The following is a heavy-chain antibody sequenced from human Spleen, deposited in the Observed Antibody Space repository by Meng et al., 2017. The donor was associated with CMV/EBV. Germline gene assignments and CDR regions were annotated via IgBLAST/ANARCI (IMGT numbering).Heavy chain of an antibody. CDR1: GFTFSSYS. CDR2: ISSSSSYI. CDR3: ARGPPDQHLYLDF. V-gene: IGHV3-21*01. D-gene: IGHD2-2*02. J-gene: IGHJ4*02. Sequence: GGSLRLSCAASGFTFSSYSMNWVRQAPGKGLEWVSSISSSSSYIYYAASVKGRFTVSRDNARNAVYLQMHGLRDEDSAVYFCARGPPDQHLYLDFWGQGTLVTVSS.